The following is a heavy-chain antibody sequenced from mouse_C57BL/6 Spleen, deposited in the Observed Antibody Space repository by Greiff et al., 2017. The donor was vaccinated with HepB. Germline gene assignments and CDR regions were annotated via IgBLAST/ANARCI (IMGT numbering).Heavy chain of an antibody. J-gene: IGHJ3*01. CDR2: INPSSGYT. CDR1: GYTFTSYW. D-gene: IGHD3-2*02. V-gene: IGHV1-7*01. CDR3: ARASSYSSGPAWFAY. Sequence: QVQLQQSGAELAKPGASVKLSCKASGYTFTSYWMHWVKQRPGQGLEWIGYINPSSGYTKYNQKFKDKATLTADKSSSTAYMQLSSLTYEDSAVYSCARASSYSSGPAWFAYWGQGTLVTVSA.